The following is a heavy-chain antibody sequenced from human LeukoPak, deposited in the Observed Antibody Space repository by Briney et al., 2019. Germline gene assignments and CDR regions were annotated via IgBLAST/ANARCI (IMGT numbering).Heavy chain of an antibody. CDR3: ARRAPSAGYFDL. J-gene: IGHJ2*01. CDR2: IYYSGST. V-gene: IGHV4-31*01. CDR1: GGSISSGSYY. Sequence: SETLSLTCTVSGGSISSGSYYWAWIRQHPGKGLEWIGYIYYSGSTYYNPSLKSQVTVSEDTSKNQFSLKLTSVTAADTAVYYCARRAPSAGYFDLWGRGTLVSVSS.